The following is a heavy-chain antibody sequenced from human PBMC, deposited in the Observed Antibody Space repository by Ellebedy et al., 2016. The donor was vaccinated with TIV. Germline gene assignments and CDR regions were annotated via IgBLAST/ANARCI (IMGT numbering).Heavy chain of an antibody. J-gene: IGHJ2*01. D-gene: IGHD1-1*01. CDR2: INHREST. V-gene: IGHV4-34*01. Sequence: SETLSLTCAVYGGSFSGYSWSWIRQPPGKGLEWIGEINHRESTNYNPSLKSRVTISLDTSKNQFSLRLSSVTAADTAVYYCARCECHDVDLDHWYFDLWGRGTLVTVSS. CDR1: GGSFSGYS. CDR3: ARCECHDVDLDHWYFDL.